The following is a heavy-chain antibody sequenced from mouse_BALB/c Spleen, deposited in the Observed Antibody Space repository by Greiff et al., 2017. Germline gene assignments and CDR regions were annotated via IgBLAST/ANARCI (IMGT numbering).Heavy chain of an antibody. Sequence: EVKLVESGGGLVQPKGSLKLSCAASGFTFNTYAMNWVRQAPGKGLEWVARIRSKSNNYATYYADSVKDRFTISRDDSQSMLYLQMNNLKTEDTAMYYCVRFYAMDYWGQGTSVTVSS. CDR1: GFTFNTYA. CDR3: VRFYAMDY. J-gene: IGHJ4*01. CDR2: IRSKSNNYAT. V-gene: IGHV10-1*02.